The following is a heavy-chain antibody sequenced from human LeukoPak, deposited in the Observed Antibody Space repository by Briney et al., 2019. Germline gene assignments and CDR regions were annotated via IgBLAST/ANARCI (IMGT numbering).Heavy chain of an antibody. CDR1: GFTLSRYW. D-gene: IGHD1-14*01. CDR2: IKQDGSEK. J-gene: IGHJ4*02. V-gene: IGHV3-7*01. Sequence: HAGGSLRLSCSASGFTLSRYWMSWVGQAPGKGLEWVANIKQDGSEKYYVDSVEGRFTISRDNAKNSLYLQMNSLSAEDTAVYYCARDPEGPTTPENWGQGTLVTVSS. CDR3: ARDPEGPTTPEN.